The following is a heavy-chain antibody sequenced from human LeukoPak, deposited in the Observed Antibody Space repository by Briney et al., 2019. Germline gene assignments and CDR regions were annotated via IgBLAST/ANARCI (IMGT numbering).Heavy chain of an antibody. CDR3: ASTPHYYDSSGYFRH. V-gene: IGHV4-59*01. CDR1: GGSISSYY. CDR2: IYYSGST. J-gene: IGHJ1*01. Sequence: SETLSLTCTVSGGSISSYYWSWIRQPPGKGLEWIGYIYYSGSTNYNPSLKSRVTIPVDTSKNQFSLKLSSVTAADTAVYYCASTPHYYDSSGYFRHWGQGTLVTVSS. D-gene: IGHD3-22*01.